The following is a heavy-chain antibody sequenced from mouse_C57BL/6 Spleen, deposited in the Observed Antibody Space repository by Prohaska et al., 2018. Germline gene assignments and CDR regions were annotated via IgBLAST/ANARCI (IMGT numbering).Heavy chain of an antibody. CDR3: ARMTYGSIFFDY. J-gene: IGHJ2*01. CDR1: GNTFTSYW. CDR2: IDTSESYT. Sequence: QVQLQQPGAELVMPGASVKLSCKASGNTFTSYWMHWVKQRPGKGLEWIGEIDTSESYTNYNQKLKGKATLTVDKSASTAYMQSSSLTSEDSAVYYCARMTYGSIFFDYWGQGTTLTVSS. V-gene: IGHV1-69*01. D-gene: IGHD1-1*01.